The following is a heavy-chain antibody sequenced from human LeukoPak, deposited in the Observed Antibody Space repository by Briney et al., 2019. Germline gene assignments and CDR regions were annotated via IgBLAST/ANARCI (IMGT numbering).Heavy chain of an antibody. CDR2: ISGSGGST. Sequence: GGSLRLSCAASGFTFSKSAMCWVCQAPGRGLEWVSAISGSGGSTYYADSVKGRFTISRDNSKDTLYLQMNSLRAEDAAVYYCGKDDPNVLWRAYRDRVYWGQGTLVTVSS. V-gene: IGHV3-23*01. CDR1: GFTFSKSA. J-gene: IGHJ4*02. CDR3: GKDDPNVLWRAYRDRVY. D-gene: IGHD3-3*01.